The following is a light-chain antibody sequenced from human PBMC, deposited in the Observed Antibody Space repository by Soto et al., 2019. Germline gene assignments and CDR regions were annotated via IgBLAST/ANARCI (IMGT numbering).Light chain of an antibody. Sequence: EIFLTQSPGTLSLSPGERATLSCRASQSISSSLAWYQQKPGQAPRLLIYDASDRADGIPARFTGRRSGTDFTLTISSLEPEDFAVYYCQQYNIWPPYTFGQGTKVDIK. CDR2: DAS. CDR3: QQYNIWPPYT. J-gene: IGKJ2*01. V-gene: IGKV3-11*01. CDR1: QSISSS.